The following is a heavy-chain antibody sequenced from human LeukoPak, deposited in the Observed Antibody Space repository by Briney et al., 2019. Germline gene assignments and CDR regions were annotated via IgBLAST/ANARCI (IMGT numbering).Heavy chain of an antibody. V-gene: IGHV4-59*01. D-gene: IGHD2-2*01. J-gene: IGHJ6*02. CDR3: ARAHCSSTSCYSYYYYGMDV. Sequence: PSETLSLTCTASGGSISSYYWSWIRQPPGKGLEWIGYIYYSGSTNYNPSLKSRVTISVDTSKNQFSLKLSSVTAADTAVYYCARAHCSSTSCYSYYYYGMDVWGQGTTVTVSS. CDR1: GGSISSYY. CDR2: IYYSGST.